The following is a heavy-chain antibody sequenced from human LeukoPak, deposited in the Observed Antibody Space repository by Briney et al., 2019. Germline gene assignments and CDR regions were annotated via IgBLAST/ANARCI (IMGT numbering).Heavy chain of an antibody. D-gene: IGHD6-13*01. CDR2: FDPEDGET. V-gene: IGHV1-24*01. CDR1: GYTLTELP. CDR3: ARSYSSSWYLMT. Sequence: GASVKVSCKVSGYTLTELPMHWVRQAPGKGLEWMGGFDPEDGETIYAQKFQGRVTMTTDTSTSTAYMELRSLRSDDTAVYYCARSYSSSWYLMTWGQGTLVTVSS. J-gene: IGHJ4*02.